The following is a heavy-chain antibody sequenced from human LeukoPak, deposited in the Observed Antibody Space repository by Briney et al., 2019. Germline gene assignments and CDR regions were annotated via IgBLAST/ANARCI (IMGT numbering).Heavy chain of an antibody. J-gene: IGHJ4*02. CDR1: GGSISSYY. Sequence: SETLSLTCIVSGGSISSYYWSWIRQPPGKGLEWIGNIYYRGSTNYNPSLNSRVIMSVDTTNNQFSLRLSSVTAADTAIYYCARDKGTSYLSSFDYWGQGTLVTVSS. CDR3: ARDKGTSYLSSFDY. V-gene: IGHV4-59*01. D-gene: IGHD6-6*01. CDR2: IYYRGST.